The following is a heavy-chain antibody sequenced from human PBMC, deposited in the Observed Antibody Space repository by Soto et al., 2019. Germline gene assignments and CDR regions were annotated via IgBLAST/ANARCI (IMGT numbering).Heavy chain of an antibody. CDR2: ISAYNGNT. V-gene: IGHV1-18*01. CDR1: GHTFTSYG. Sequence: QVQLVQSGAEVKKPGASVKVSCKASGHTFTSYGISWVRQAPGQGLEWMGWISAYNGNTNYAQKLQGRVTMTTDTSTSTAYMELRSLRSDDTAVYYCARVVVMITFGGVIVHDAFDIWGQGTMVTVSS. J-gene: IGHJ3*02. CDR3: ARVVVMITFGGVIVHDAFDI. D-gene: IGHD3-16*02.